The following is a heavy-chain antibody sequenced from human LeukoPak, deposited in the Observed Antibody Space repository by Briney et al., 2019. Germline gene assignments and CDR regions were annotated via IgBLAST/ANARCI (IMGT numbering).Heavy chain of an antibody. CDR2: ISAYNGNT. J-gene: IGHJ4*02. D-gene: IGHD2-8*01. CDR3: ARDEAGFGTTPLDY. CDR1: GYTFTSYG. Sequence: ASVKVSCKASGYTFTSYGISWVRQGPGQGLEWMGWISAYNGNTHYAQRFQGRVTMTTDTSTSTVYMELRSLRSDDTAVYYCARDEAGFGTTPLDYWGQGTLVTVSS. V-gene: IGHV1-18*01.